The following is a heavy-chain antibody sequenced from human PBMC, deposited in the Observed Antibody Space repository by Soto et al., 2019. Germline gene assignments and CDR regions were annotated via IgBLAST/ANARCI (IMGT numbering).Heavy chain of an antibody. CDR1: GGSFHGYY. D-gene: IGHD3-10*01. J-gene: IGHJ5*02. CDR2: INHSGSA. CDR3: AKGTQAGYYDSGTFYYSVP. V-gene: IGHV4-34*01. Sequence: SETLSLTCAVYGGSFHGYYWSWIRQPPGKGLEWIGEINHSGSANYNPTFKSRVSISVDTSKNQMSLQLSSVSAADTAVYYCAKGTQAGYYDSGTFYYSVPWGQGTLVTVS.